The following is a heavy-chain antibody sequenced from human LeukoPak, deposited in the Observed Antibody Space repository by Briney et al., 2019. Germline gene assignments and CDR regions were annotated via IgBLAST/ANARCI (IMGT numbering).Heavy chain of an antibody. V-gene: IGHV1-18*01. CDR3: ARRLWYGGNSHSDY. Sequence: GASVKVSCKASGYTFTSYGISWVRQAPGQGLEWMGWISTYNGNTNYAQKLQGRVTMTTDTSTSTAYMELRSLRSDDTAVYYCARRLWYGGNSHSDYWGQGTLVTVSS. D-gene: IGHD4-23*01. J-gene: IGHJ4*02. CDR1: GYTFTSYG. CDR2: ISTYNGNT.